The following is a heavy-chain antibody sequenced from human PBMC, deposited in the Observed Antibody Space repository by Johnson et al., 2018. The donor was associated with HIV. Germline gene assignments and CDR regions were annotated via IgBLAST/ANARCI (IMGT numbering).Heavy chain of an antibody. J-gene: IGHJ3*02. CDR1: GFSFSDYF. Sequence: QVQLVESGGGLVKPGGSLRLSCAASGFSFSDYFMSWIRQAPGKGLECISYISSSGTTIYYTDSVKGRFTISRDDSKNSLYLQMNSLKTEDTAVYYCARVGQQSNAFDIWGQGTMVTVSS. V-gene: IGHV3-11*01. CDR3: ARVGQQSNAFDI. D-gene: IGHD6-13*01. CDR2: ISSSGTTI.